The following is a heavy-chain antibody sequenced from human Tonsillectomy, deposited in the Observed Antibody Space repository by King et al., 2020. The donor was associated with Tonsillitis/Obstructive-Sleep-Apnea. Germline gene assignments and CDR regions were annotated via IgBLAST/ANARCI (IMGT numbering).Heavy chain of an antibody. CDR1: GFTFGSYA. V-gene: IGHV3-23*04. CDR2: ISGSGGST. CDR3: AKDTAGGSGTIPHNAFDI. D-gene: IGHD3-10*01. J-gene: IGHJ3*02. Sequence: VQLVESGGGLVQPGGSLRLSCAASGFTFGSYAVSWVRQAPGKGLGWVSAISGSGGSTYYADSVNGRFTISRDNSKSTLYLEMNSLRAEDTAVYYCAKDTAGGSGTIPHNAFDIWGQGTMVTVSS.